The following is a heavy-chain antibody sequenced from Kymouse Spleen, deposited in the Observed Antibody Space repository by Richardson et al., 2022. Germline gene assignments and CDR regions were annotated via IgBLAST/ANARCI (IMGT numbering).Heavy chain of an antibody. D-gene: IGHD1-7*01. Sequence: QVQLQQWGAGLLKPSETLSLTCAVYGGSFSGYYWSWIRQPPGKGLEWIGEINHSGSTNYNPSLKSRVTISVDTSKNQFSLKLSSVTAADTAVYYCARGGLELRGWFDPWGQGTLVTVSS. CDR1: GGSFSGYY. CDR3: ARGGLELRGWFDP. V-gene: IGHV4-34*01. J-gene: IGHJ5*02. CDR2: INHSGST.